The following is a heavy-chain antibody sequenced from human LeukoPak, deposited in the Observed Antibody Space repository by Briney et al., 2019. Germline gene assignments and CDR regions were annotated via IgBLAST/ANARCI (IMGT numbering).Heavy chain of an antibody. CDR2: INHSGST. J-gene: IGHJ5*02. CDR1: GGSFSGYY. Sequence: PSETLSLTCAVYGGSFSGYYWSWIRQPPGKGLEWIGEINHSGSTNYNPSLKSRVTMSVDTSKNQFSLKLSSVTAADTAVYYCARGAYYYDSINYYWFDPWGQGTLVTVSS. D-gene: IGHD3-22*01. CDR3: ARGAYYYDSINYYWFDP. V-gene: IGHV4-34*01.